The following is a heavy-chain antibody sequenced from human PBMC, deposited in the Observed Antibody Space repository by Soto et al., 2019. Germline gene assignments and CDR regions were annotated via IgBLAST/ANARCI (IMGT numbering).Heavy chain of an antibody. CDR1: GFTFSSYW. Sequence: EVQLVESGGGLVQPGGSLRLSCAASGFTFSSYWTHWVRQAPGKGPVWVSRINSDGSSTSYADSVKGRFTISRDNAENTLYLQMNSLRAEDTAVYYCARTLGATTNYWGQGTLVTVSS. D-gene: IGHD1-26*01. CDR3: ARTLGATTNY. CDR2: INSDGSST. J-gene: IGHJ4*02. V-gene: IGHV3-74*01.